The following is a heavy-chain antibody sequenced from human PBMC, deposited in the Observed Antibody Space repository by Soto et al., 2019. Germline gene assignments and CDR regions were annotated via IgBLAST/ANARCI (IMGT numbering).Heavy chain of an antibody. V-gene: IGHV4-4*02. J-gene: IGHJ5*02. Sequence: SETLSLTCAVSRGSIISSNFWSWVRQSPGRGLEWIGEIYHSGITNYNPSLKSRVSISVDKSKNQFCLNLTSVTAAETDVYYCERDRNLGGRYSRRWFDPWGPAILVTVS. CDR3: ERDRNLGGRYSRRWFDP. CDR2: IYHSGIT. D-gene: IGHD5-18*01. CDR1: RGSIISSNF.